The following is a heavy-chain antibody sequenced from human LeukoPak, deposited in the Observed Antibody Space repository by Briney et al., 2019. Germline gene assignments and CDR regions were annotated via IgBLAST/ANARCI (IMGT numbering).Heavy chain of an antibody. CDR2: IYYSGST. CDR1: GGXISSYY. D-gene: IGHD1-26*01. Sequence: SETLSLTCTVSGGXISSYYWSWIRQPPGKGLEWIGYIYYSGSTNYNPSLKSRVTISVDTSKNQFSLKLSSVTAADTAVYYCARVARYKGSFDYWGQGTLVTVSS. CDR3: ARVARYKGSFDY. V-gene: IGHV4-59*01. J-gene: IGHJ4*02.